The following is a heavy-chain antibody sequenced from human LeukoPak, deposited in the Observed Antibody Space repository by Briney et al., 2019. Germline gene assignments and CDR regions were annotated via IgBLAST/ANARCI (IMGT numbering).Heavy chain of an antibody. J-gene: IGHJ6*03. CDR2: ISSSGSTI. D-gene: IGHD3-22*01. Sequence: PGGSLRLSCAASGFTFSSYEMNWVRQAPGKGLEWISYISSSGSTIYYADFVKGRFTISRDNAKKSLYLQMNSLRAEDTAVYYCGGNYYDIGSYSPYYYYMDVWGKGTTVTISS. CDR1: GFTFSSYE. V-gene: IGHV3-48*03. CDR3: GGNYYDIGSYSPYYYYMDV.